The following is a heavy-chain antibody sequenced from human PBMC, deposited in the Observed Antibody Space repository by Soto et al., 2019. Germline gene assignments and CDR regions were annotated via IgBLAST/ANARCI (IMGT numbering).Heavy chain of an antibody. CDR2: IIPILGIA. CDR1: GGTFSSYT. Sequence: QVQLVQSGAEVKKPGSSVKVSCKASGGTFSSYTISWVRQAPGQGLEWMGRIIPILGIANYAQKFQGRVTITADKSTSTAYMELSSLRSEDTAVYYCASPLQDYVDLHDAFDIWGQGTMVTVSS. D-gene: IGHD4-17*01. V-gene: IGHV1-69*02. J-gene: IGHJ3*02. CDR3: ASPLQDYVDLHDAFDI.